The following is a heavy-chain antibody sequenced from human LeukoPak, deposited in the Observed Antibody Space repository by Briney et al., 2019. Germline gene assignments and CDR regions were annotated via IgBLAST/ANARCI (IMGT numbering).Heavy chain of an antibody. V-gene: IGHV1-2*02. D-gene: IGHD3-22*01. CDR3: ASALYDSSGYYGLSDYYYGMDV. CDR1: GYTFTGYY. J-gene: IGHJ6*02. CDR2: INPNSGGT. Sequence: ASVKVSCKASGYTFTGYYMHWVRQAPGQGLAWMGWINPNSGGTNYAQKFQGRVTMTRDTSISTAYMELSRLRSDDTAVYYCASALYDSSGYYGLSDYYYGMDVWGQGTTVTVSS.